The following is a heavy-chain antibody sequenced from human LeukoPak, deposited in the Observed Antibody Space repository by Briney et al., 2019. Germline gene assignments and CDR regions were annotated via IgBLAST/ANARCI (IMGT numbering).Heavy chain of an antibody. CDR1: GFTFSSYA. CDR3: ASGGPASGSYYRYFDY. CDR2: ISSSGSTI. Sequence: GGSLRLSCAASGFTFSSYAMSWVRQAPGKGLEWVSYISSSGSTIYYADSVKGRFTISRDNAKNSLYLQMNSLRAEDTAVYYCASGGPASGSYYRYFDYWGQGTLVTVSS. J-gene: IGHJ4*02. V-gene: IGHV3-48*04. D-gene: IGHD1-26*01.